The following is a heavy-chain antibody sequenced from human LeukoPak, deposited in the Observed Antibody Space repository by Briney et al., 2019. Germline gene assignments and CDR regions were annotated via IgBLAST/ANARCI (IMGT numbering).Heavy chain of an antibody. CDR3: ARDNIPVAGTGLSWFDP. Sequence: SETQSLTCTVSGGSISTYYWSWIRQPPGKGLEWIGYIYYTGSTNYNPSLKSRVTLSVDRSKNQFSLKMTSVTAADTAVYYCARDNIPVAGTGLSWFDPWGQGTLVTVSS. J-gene: IGHJ5*02. V-gene: IGHV4-59*12. D-gene: IGHD6-13*01. CDR2: IYYTGST. CDR1: GGSISTYY.